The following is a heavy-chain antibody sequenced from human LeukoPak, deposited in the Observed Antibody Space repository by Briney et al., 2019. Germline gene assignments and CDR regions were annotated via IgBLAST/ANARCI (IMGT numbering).Heavy chain of an antibody. D-gene: IGHD6-6*01. CDR2: IYYSGST. CDR1: GGSISSYY. V-gene: IGHV4-59*01. Sequence: SETLSLTCTVSGGSISSYYWSWIRQPPGKGLEWIGYIYYSGSTNYNPSLKSRVTISVDTSKNQFSLKLSSVTAADTAVYYCARGIAARLLYWGQGTLVTVSS. CDR3: ARGIAARLLY. J-gene: IGHJ4*02.